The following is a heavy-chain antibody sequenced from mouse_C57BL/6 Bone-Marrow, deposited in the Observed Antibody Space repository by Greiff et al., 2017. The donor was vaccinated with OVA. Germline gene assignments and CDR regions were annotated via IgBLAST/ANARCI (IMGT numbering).Heavy chain of an antibody. CDR3: ARLITTVPSYYAMDY. J-gene: IGHJ4*01. CDR2: ISSGSSTI. Sequence: EVKLVESGGGLVKPGGSLKLSCAASGFTFSDYGMHWVRQAPEKGLEWVAYISSGSSTIYYADTVKGRFTISRDNAKNTLFLQMTSLRSEDTAMYYCARLITTVPSYYAMDYWGQGTSVTVSS. V-gene: IGHV5-17*01. CDR1: GFTFSDYG. D-gene: IGHD1-1*01.